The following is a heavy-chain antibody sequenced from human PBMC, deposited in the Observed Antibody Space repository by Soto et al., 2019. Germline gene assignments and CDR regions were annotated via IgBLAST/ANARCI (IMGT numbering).Heavy chain of an antibody. CDR3: AKDPAGITIFGVVITDPGGYYMDV. Sequence: PGGSLRLSCAASGFTFSSYAMSWVRQAPGKGLEWVSAISGSGGSTYYADSVKGRFTISRDNSKNTLYLQMNSLRAEDTAVYYCAKDPAGITIFGVVITDPGGYYMDVWGKGTTVTVSS. CDR1: GFTFSSYA. V-gene: IGHV3-23*01. D-gene: IGHD3-3*01. CDR2: ISGSGGST. J-gene: IGHJ6*03.